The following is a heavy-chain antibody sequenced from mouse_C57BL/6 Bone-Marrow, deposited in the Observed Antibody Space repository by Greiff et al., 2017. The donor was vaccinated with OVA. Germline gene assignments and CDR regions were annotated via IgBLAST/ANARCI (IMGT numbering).Heavy chain of an antibody. D-gene: IGHD2-10*01. CDR3: TTTYYGNFAWFAY. Sequence: VQLQHSGAELVRPGASVKLSCTASGFNIKDDYMHWVKQRPEQGLEWIGWIDPENGDTEYASKFQGKATITADTSSNTAYLQLSSLTSEDTAVYYCTTTYYGNFAWFAYWGQGTLVTVSA. CDR1: GFNIKDDY. V-gene: IGHV14-4*01. J-gene: IGHJ3*01. CDR2: IDPENGDT.